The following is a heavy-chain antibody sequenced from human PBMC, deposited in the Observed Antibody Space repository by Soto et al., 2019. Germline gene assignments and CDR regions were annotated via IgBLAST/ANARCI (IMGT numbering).Heavy chain of an antibody. J-gene: IGHJ4*02. V-gene: IGHV4-34*09. CDR3: ARDGKAAAGFDY. CDR2: INHSGST. D-gene: IGHD6-13*01. Sequence: ASETLSLTCAVYGGSFSGYYWSWIRQPPGKGLEWIGYINHSGSTNYNPSLKSRVTISVDTSKNQFSLKLSSVTAADTAVYYCARDGKAAAGFDYWGQGTLITVPQ. CDR1: GGSFSGYY.